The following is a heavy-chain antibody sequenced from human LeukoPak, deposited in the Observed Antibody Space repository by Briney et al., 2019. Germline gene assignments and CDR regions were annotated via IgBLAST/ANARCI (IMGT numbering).Heavy chain of an antibody. CDR3: ACRSGVGYYMDV. CDR1: GGSTYY. V-gene: IGHV4-34*01. J-gene: IGHJ6*03. CDR2: INLGGNS. D-gene: IGHD6-25*01. Sequence: PSETLSLTCAVYGGSTYYWNWIRQSPGKGLGWIGEINLGGNSNYNPSLKSRVTISVDTSKNHFSLKMTSLTAADTAIYYCACRSGVGYYMDVWSKGTTVTISS.